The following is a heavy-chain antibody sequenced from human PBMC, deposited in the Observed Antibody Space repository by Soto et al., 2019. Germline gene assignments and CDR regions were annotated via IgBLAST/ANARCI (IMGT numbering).Heavy chain of an antibody. CDR2: ISAYNGNT. D-gene: IGHD5-12*01. V-gene: IGHV1-18*01. Sequence: ASVNVSCKASGYTFTSYGISWVRQAPGQGLEWMGWISAYNGNTDYAQKLQGRVTMTTDTSTTTAYMELRSLRSDDTAVYYCARRGYSGYDFHFDYWGQGTLVTVSS. J-gene: IGHJ4*02. CDR1: GYTFTSYG. CDR3: ARRGYSGYDFHFDY.